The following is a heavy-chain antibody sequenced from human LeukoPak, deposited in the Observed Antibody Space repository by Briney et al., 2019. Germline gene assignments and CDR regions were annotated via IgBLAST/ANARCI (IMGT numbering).Heavy chain of an antibody. CDR3: ARVSSWSNDAFDI. CDR2: IYYSGST. CDR1: GGSVSSYY. V-gene: IGHV4-59*02. Sequence: SETLSLTCTVSGGSVSSYYWSWIRQPPGKGLEWIGYIYYSGSTNYIPSLKSRVTISVDTSKNQFSLKLSSVTAADTAVYYCARVSSWSNDAFDIWGQGTMVTVSS. J-gene: IGHJ3*02. D-gene: IGHD6-13*01.